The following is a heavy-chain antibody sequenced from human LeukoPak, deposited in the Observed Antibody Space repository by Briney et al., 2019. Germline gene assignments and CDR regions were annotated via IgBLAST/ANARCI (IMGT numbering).Heavy chain of an antibody. CDR2: ISFNSAST. V-gene: IGHV3-23*01. CDR1: GLTFNNYA. CDR3: ANLGGIWGYCRANDCYGDY. J-gene: IGHJ4*02. D-gene: IGHD2-15*01. Sequence: PGGSLRLSCAASGLTFNNYAMSWVRQAPGRGLEWVAAISFNSASTYYADSVKGRFTISRDNSKNTLYLQMTSLRAEDAALYYCANLGGIWGYCRANDCYGDYWGQGTLVTVSS.